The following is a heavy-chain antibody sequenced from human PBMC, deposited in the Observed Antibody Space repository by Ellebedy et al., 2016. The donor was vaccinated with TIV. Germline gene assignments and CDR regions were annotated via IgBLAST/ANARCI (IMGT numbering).Heavy chain of an antibody. D-gene: IGHD1-26*01. CDR1: GGSITNYY. CDR2: IYYAGSA. CDR3: AGAPLGRNWYFDF. V-gene: IGHV4-59*03. Sequence: MPSETLSLTCSVSGGSITNYYWSWIRQPPGKELEWIAYIYYAGSANYNPSLKSRVTISIDTSKSQFSLQLSSVTAADTAVYYCAGAPLGRNWYFDFWGRGTLVTVSA. J-gene: IGHJ2*01.